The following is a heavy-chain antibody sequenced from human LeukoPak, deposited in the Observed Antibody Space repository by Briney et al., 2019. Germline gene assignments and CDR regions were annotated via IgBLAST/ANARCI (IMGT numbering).Heavy chain of an antibody. J-gene: IGHJ3*02. CDR3: ARAPMVRGVSDAFDI. D-gene: IGHD3-10*01. CDR2: IYTSGST. CDR1: GGSISSYY. Sequence: SETLSLTCTVSGGSISSYYWSWIRQPAGKGLEWIGRIYTSGSTNYNPSLKSRVTMSVDTSKNQFPLKLSSVTAADTAVYYCARAPMVRGVSDAFDIWGQGTMVTVSS. V-gene: IGHV4-4*07.